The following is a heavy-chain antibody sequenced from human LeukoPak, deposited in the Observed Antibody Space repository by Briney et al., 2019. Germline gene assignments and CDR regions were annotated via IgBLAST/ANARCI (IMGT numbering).Heavy chain of an antibody. J-gene: IGHJ5*02. Sequence: GGSLRLSCAASGFTFSSYSMNWVRQAPGKGLEWVSSISSSSSYIYYADSVKGRFTISRDNAKNSLYLQMNSLRAEDTAVYYCARDGYCTNGVCYGCFDPWGQGTLVTVSS. CDR1: GFTFSSYS. CDR2: ISSSSSYI. D-gene: IGHD2-8*01. CDR3: ARDGYCTNGVCYGCFDP. V-gene: IGHV3-21*01.